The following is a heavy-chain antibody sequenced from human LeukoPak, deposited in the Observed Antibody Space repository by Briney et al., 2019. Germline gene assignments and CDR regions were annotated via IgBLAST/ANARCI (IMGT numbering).Heavy chain of an antibody. V-gene: IGHV3-21*04. Sequence: PGGSLRLSCRASGFNFNNFAMNWVRQAPGKGLEWVSSISSTTTYIYYADSVKGRFTISRDNAKNSLYLQMNSLRAEDMALYYCATLGAYYYGSGSPLEDAFDIWGQGTMVTVSS. CDR3: ATLGAYYYGSGSPLEDAFDI. CDR2: ISSTTTYI. CDR1: GFNFNNFA. J-gene: IGHJ3*02. D-gene: IGHD3-10*01.